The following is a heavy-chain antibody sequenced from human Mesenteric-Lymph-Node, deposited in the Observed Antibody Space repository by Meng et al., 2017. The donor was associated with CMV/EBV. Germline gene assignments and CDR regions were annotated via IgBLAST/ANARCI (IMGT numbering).Heavy chain of an antibody. CDR1: GGSISGYY. V-gene: IGHV4-59*01. J-gene: IGHJ6*02. CDR3: ARDHYEKRSGFYDYYGLDV. CDR2: IHFSGTT. Sequence: SETLSLTCRVSGGSISGYYWTWIRHSPGKRLEWIGWIHFSGTTSFNPSLKSRVTILIDTSKNQFSLNLSSVTAADTAVYFCARDHYEKRSGFYDYYGLDVWGPGTTVTVSS. D-gene: IGHD3-22*01.